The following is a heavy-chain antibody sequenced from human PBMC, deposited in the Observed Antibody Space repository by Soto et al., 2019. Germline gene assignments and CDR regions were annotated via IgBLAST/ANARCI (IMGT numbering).Heavy chain of an antibody. Sequence: WGSLRLSCAVSGLTISNYWMSWIRQAPGKGLEWVANIKHDGSETYYVDSVRGRFTISRHNAENSLYLQMNGLRAEDTAIYYCARHVSTLFDPWGQGALVTVPQ. J-gene: IGHJ5*02. CDR3: ARHVSTLFDP. V-gene: IGHV3-7*01. CDR2: IKHDGSET. CDR1: GLTISNYW. D-gene: IGHD2-2*01.